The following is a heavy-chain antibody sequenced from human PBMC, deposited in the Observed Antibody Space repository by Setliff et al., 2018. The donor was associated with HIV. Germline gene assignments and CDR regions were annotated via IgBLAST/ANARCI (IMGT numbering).Heavy chain of an antibody. CDR3: ARYSPRGYTLTGPY. CDR1: GGSISSRNFY. CDR2: IAYTGSG. D-gene: IGHD6-25*01. Sequence: SETLSLTCTASGGSISSRNFYWGWIRQPPGKGLEWIGSIAYTGSGYYNSSLKSRVTISVDTSRNECSLKLTSVTAADTAVYYCARYSPRGYTLTGPYWGQGTLVTVSS. V-gene: IGHV4-39*07. J-gene: IGHJ4*02.